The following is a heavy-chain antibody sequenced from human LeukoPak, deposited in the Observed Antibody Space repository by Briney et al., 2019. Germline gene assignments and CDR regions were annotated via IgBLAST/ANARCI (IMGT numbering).Heavy chain of an antibody. CDR3: ARETTTKTEFDY. V-gene: IGHV3-21*01. CDR1: GFTFRTYT. D-gene: IGHD1-14*01. J-gene: IGHJ4*02. Sequence: GGSLRLSCAASGFTFRTYTMHWVRQAPGTGLEWVSCVIGDSSYKFYADSVKGRSTVSRDNAKNSLYLQMNSLRAEDTAVYYCARETTTKTEFDYWGQGTLVTVSS. CDR2: VIGDSSYK.